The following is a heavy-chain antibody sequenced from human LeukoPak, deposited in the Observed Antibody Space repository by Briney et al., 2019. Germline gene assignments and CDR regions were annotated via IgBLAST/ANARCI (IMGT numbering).Heavy chain of an antibody. CDR3: ARGTFHYYDSSGYYSGLFDY. J-gene: IGHJ4*02. Sequence: SVKVSCKASGGTFSSYAISWVRQAPGQGLEWMGRIIPLLGITNYAQKFQGRVTITADKSTSTAYMELSSLRSEDTAVYYCARGTFHYYDSSGYYSGLFDYWGQGTLVTVSS. V-gene: IGHV1-69*04. CDR2: IIPLLGIT. CDR1: GGTFSSYA. D-gene: IGHD3-22*01.